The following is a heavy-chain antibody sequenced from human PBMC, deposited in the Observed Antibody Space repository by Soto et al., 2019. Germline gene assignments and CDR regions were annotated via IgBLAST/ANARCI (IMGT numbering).Heavy chain of an antibody. Sequence: PGGSLRLSCAASGFTFSSYAMSWVRQAPGKGLEWVSGISGSGGSTYYADSVKGRFTISRDNSKNTLYLQMNSLRAEDTAVYYCAKATYYYDSSGYYTFDYWGQGTLVTVSS. CDR3: AKATYYYDSSGYYTFDY. D-gene: IGHD3-22*01. J-gene: IGHJ4*02. CDR2: ISGSGGST. V-gene: IGHV3-23*01. CDR1: GFTFSSYA.